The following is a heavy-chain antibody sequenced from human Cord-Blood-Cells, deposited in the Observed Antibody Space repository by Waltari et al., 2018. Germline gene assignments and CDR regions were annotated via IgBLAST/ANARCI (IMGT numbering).Heavy chain of an antibody. V-gene: IGHV5-51*01. Sequence: SFTSYWIGWVRQMPGKGLEWMRIIYPGDSDTRYSPSFQGQFTISADKSISTAYLQWSSLKASDTAMYYCARPKTIVGATDAFDIWGQGTMVTVSS. D-gene: IGHD1-26*01. CDR2: IYPGDSDT. CDR3: ARPKTIVGATDAFDI. J-gene: IGHJ3*02. CDR1: SFTSYW.